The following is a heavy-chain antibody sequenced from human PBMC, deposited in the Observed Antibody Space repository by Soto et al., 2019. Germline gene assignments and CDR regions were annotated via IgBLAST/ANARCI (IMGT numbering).Heavy chain of an antibody. CDR1: GGTFSRHA. CDR3: AKGGPTFVNWFGP. Sequence: SVKVSCKTSGGTFSRHAINWVRQAPGQGLEWMGGIIPMFGTTNYAQKFKGRFTISRDNSKNTLYLQMNNLRADDTAAYYCAKGGPTFVNWFGPWGQGDLVTVS. V-gene: IGHV1-69*05. CDR2: IIPMFGTT. J-gene: IGHJ5*02. D-gene: IGHD2-15*01.